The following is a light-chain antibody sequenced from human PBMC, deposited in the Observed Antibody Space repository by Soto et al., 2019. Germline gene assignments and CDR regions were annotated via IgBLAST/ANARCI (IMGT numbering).Light chain of an antibody. J-gene: IGKJ1*01. V-gene: IGKV3-20*01. CDR1: QSVSSSY. CDR2: GAS. Sequence: EIVFTQSPGTLSFSPGERATLSYRASQSVSSSYLAWYQQKPGQAPRLLIYGASSRATGIPSRFSGSGSGTEFTLTISSLQPDDFATYYCQHYNSYSEAFGQGTKVDIK. CDR3: QHYNSYSEA.